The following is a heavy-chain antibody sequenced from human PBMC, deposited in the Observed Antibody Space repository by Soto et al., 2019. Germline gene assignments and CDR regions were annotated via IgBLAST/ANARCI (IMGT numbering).Heavy chain of an antibody. CDR1: GGSFSGYY. CDR2: INPSGST. CDR3: AIASYCSGGSCYSL. D-gene: IGHD2-15*01. J-gene: IGHJ4*02. V-gene: IGHV4-34*01. Sequence: QVQLQQWGAGLLKPSETLSLTCAVYGGSFSGYYWSWIRKPPGKGLEWIGEINPSGSTNYNPYLKSRVTISVDTSKSQFSLKLSSVTAADTAVYYCAIASYCSGGSCYSLWGQGTLVTVSS.